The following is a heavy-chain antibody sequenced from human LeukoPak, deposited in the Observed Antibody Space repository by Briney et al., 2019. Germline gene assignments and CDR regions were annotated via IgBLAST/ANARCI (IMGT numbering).Heavy chain of an antibody. J-gene: IGHJ4*02. CDR1: GITCSNYG. CDR2: INHSGST. D-gene: IGHD5-12*01. Sequence: GSLRLSGAASGITCSNYGMHWVRQAPGKGLEWIGEINHSGSTNYNPSLKSRVTISVDTSKNQFSLKLSSVTAADTAVYYCARLRRQWLRSGTEVFDYWGQGTLVTVSS. V-gene: IGHV4-34*01. CDR3: ARLRRQWLRSGTEVFDY.